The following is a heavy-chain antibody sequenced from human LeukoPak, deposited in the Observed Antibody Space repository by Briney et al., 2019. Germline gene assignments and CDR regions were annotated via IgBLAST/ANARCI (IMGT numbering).Heavy chain of an antibody. Sequence: GGSLRLSCAASGFTLSNYNMNWVRQTPGKGLEWVSYVSPNGYTKHYADAVKGRFTISRDNARNSLYLQMNSLRAEDTAVYYCARDRSSAYWGQGTLVTVSS. CDR3: ARDRSSAY. J-gene: IGHJ4*02. CDR1: GFTLSNYN. V-gene: IGHV3-48*01. CDR2: VSPNGYTK. D-gene: IGHD2-15*01.